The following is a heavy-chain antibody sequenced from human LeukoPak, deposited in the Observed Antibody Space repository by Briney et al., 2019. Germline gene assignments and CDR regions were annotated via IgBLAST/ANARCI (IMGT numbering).Heavy chain of an antibody. CDR1: GFTFNSHG. CDR2: IRYDGSDK. CDR3: AKGSYYCSSSSCPQYYYYMDV. D-gene: IGHD2-2*01. V-gene: IGHV3-30*02. Sequence: PGGSLRLSCAASGFTFNSHGMHWLRQAPGKGLEGVAFIRYDGSDKYYADSVKGRLTISRDNSKNTLYLQMSSLRAEDTAVYYCAKGSYYCSSSSCPQYYYYMDVWGKGTTVTVSS. J-gene: IGHJ6*03.